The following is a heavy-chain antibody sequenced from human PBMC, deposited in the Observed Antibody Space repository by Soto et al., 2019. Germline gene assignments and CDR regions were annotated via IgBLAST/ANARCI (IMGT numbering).Heavy chain of an antibody. CDR2: ISSSGSTI. V-gene: IGHV3-11*01. CDR3: AREGRDGYNWRAFDI. J-gene: IGHJ3*02. CDR1: GFTFSDYY. Sequence: GGSLRLSCAASGFTFSDYYMSWIRQAPGKGLEWVSYISSSGSTIYYADSVKGRFTISRDNAKNSLYLQMNSLRAEDTAVYYCAREGRDGYNWRAFDIWDQGTMVTVSS. D-gene: IGHD5-12*01.